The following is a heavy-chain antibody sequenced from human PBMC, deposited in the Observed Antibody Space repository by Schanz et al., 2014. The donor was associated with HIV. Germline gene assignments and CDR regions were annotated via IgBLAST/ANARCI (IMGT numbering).Heavy chain of an antibody. D-gene: IGHD6-6*01. Sequence: EVQLVETGGRLIQPGGSLRLSCAASGFTVSSIYMSWVRQAPGRGLEWVALIWYHGNLTYYADSVKGRFTISRDNAKNSLYLQMKSLRAEDTALYYCTTQLHSTSEPEGSSPSLDYWGQGTLVTVSS. J-gene: IGHJ4*02. V-gene: IGHV3-53*05. CDR2: IWYHGNLT. CDR1: GFTVSSIY. CDR3: TTQLHSTSEPEGSSPSLDY.